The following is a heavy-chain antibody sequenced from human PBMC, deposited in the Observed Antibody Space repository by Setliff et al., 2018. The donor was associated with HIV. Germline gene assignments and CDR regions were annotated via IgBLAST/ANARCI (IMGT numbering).Heavy chain of an antibody. J-gene: IGHJ3*02. CDR2: VYPSDGST. V-gene: IGHV1-46*01. CDR3: ARDNTAFDI. CDR1: GYTFTSFY. D-gene: IGHD2-2*02. Sequence: EASVKVSCKASGYTFTSFYMHWVRQAPGQGLEWMGMVYPSDGSTSYAQKFQGRVTMTRDTSTSTIYMELNSLTSEDTAVYYCARDNTAFDIWGQGTMVTVSS.